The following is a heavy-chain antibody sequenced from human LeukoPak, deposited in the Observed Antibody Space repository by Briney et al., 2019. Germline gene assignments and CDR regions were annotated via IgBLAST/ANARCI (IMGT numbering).Heavy chain of an antibody. CDR2: IYSGGRT. CDR3: VGASRSGYFDY. V-gene: IGHV3-53*01. D-gene: IGHD3-10*01. Sequence: GGSLRLSCAASGFTVSSNYMSWVRQAPGKGLEWVSVIYSGGRTYYADSVKGRFTISRDDSKNTLYLQMNSLRAEDTAVYYCVGASRSGYFDYWGQGTLVTVSS. CDR1: GFTVSSNY. J-gene: IGHJ4*02.